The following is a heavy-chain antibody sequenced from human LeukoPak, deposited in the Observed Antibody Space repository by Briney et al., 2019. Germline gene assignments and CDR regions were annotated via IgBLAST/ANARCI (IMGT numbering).Heavy chain of an antibody. J-gene: IGHJ4*02. CDR2: IYYSGST. Sequence: PSETLSLTCTVSGGXISSYYCSWIRQPPGKGLEWIGYIYYSGSTNYNPSLKSRVTISVDTSKNQFSLKLSSVTAADTAVYYCAGSGSYYPRYWGQGTLVTVSS. CDR1: GGXISSYY. V-gene: IGHV4-59*08. D-gene: IGHD1-26*01. CDR3: AGSGSYYPRY.